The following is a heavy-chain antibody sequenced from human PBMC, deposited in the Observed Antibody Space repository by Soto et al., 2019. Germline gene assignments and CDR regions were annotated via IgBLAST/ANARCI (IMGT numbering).Heavy chain of an antibody. V-gene: IGHV4-4*02. J-gene: IGHJ5*02. CDR1: GGSISSTKW. CDR3: ARDDAGGWFDP. CDR2: IYHSGST. Sequence: QVQLQEAGPGLVKPSGTLSLTCAVSGGSISSTKWWRWVRQPPGKGLEWIGDIYHSGSTSYNPSLKGRVAISVDKSRNHVSLRLSSVTAADTAVYYCARDDAGGWFDPWGQGTLVTVSS.